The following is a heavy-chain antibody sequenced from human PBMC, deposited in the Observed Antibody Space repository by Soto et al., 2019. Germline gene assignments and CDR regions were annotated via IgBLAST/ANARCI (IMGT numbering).Heavy chain of an antibody. J-gene: IGHJ4*02. CDR1: GFTFSSYS. D-gene: IGHD6-6*01. Sequence: GGSLRLSCAASGFTFSSYSMNWVRQAPGKGLEWVSSISSSSSYIYYADSVKGRFTISRDNAKNSLYLQMNSLRAEDTAVYYCARDRGIAARPLDYWGQGTLVTVSS. CDR2: ISSSSSYI. V-gene: IGHV3-21*01. CDR3: ARDRGIAARPLDY.